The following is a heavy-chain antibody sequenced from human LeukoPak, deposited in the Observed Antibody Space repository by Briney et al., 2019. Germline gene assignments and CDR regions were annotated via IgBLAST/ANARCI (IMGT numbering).Heavy chain of an antibody. Sequence: GGSLRLSCAASGFTFRSYWMRWVRQAPGKGLEWVANIKQDGSEKNYVDSVKGRFTISRDNAKNSLYLQMNSLRAEDTAVYYCARAKGVGATTSQFDPWGQGTLVTVSS. CDR3: ARAKGVGATTSQFDP. D-gene: IGHD1-26*01. CDR1: GFTFRSYW. J-gene: IGHJ5*02. V-gene: IGHV3-7*03. CDR2: IKQDGSEK.